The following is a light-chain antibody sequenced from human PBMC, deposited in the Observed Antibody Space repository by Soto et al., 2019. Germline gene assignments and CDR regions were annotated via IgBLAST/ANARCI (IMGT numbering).Light chain of an antibody. Sequence: HSVLPQPAPVAVSPGQSITMSCTGTSCYIDSYNRVYLXQQHPGKARKLVIYAVNYRPSGFYNRVSGSKSGNTASLTISGHQAEDEAEYYCRSYANINKRACVLGTGTKVTVL. CDR1: SCYIDSYNR. CDR2: AVN. J-gene: IGLJ1*01. CDR3: RSYANINKRACV. V-gene: IGLV2-14*01.